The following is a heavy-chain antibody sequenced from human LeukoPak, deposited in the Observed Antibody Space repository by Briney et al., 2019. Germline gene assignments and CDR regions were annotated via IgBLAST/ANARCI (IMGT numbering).Heavy chain of an antibody. CDR3: ANLHSGWTHDY. CDR2: INSDGSST. V-gene: IGHV3-74*01. CDR1: GFTFSSYW. D-gene: IGHD6-19*01. Sequence: GPLRLSCAASGFTFSSYWMHWVRQAPGKGLVWVSRINSDGSSTSYADSVKGRFTISRDNAKNTLYLQMNSLRAEDTAVYYCANLHSGWTHDYWGQGTLVTVSS. J-gene: IGHJ4*02.